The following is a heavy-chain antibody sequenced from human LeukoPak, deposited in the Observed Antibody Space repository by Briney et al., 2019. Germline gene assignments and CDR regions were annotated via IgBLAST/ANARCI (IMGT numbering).Heavy chain of an antibody. V-gene: IGHV3-7*01. J-gene: IGHJ2*01. Sequence: GGSLRLSCAGSGFTFSSYWMSWVRQAPGKGLEWVANIKQDGSEKYYVDSVKGRFTISRDNAKNSLYLQMNSLRAEDTAVYYCARDLGRYFDLWGRGTLVTVSS. CDR3: ARDLGRYFDL. CDR1: GFTFSSYW. D-gene: IGHD1-26*01. CDR2: IKQDGSEK.